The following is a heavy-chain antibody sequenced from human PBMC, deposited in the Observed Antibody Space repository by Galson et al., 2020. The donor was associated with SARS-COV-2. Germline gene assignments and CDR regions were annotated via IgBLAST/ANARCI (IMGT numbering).Heavy chain of an antibody. CDR2: IRGDGSET. D-gene: IGHD2-15*01. Sequence: GGSLRLSCVVSGFTFKDYCMNWIRQAPGKGLEWVANIRGDGSETNYVDSVKGRFSISRDNDVDTLYLEMNNLRVEDTAVYYCTGEGWQGGYWGQGTRVTVSS. CDR1: GFTFKDYC. CDR3: TGEGWQGGY. J-gene: IGHJ4*02. V-gene: IGHV3-7*01.